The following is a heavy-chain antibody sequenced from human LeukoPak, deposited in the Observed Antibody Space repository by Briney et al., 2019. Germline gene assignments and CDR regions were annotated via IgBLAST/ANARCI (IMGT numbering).Heavy chain of an antibody. CDR1: GGTFSSYA. CDR2: IIPIFGTA. V-gene: IGHV1-69*05. D-gene: IGHD6-19*01. Sequence: SVKVSCKASGGTFSSYAISWVRQAPGQGLEWMGGIIPIFGTANYAQKFQGRVTITTDESTSTAYMELSSLRPEDTAVYYCATSVAGTLSLETAFDIWGQGTMVTVSS. J-gene: IGHJ3*02. CDR3: ATSVAGTLSLETAFDI.